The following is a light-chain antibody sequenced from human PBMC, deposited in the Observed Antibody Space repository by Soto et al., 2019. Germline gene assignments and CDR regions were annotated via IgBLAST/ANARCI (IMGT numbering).Light chain of an antibody. Sequence: QSALTQPASVSGSPGQSITISCTGTSSDVGGYTYVSWYQQHPGKAPKLMIYEVSNRPSGVSYRFSGSKSGNTASLTISGLQAEDEADYYCQSYDSSLSAVVFGGGTQLTVL. CDR3: QSYDSSLSAVV. CDR1: SSDVGGYTY. V-gene: IGLV2-14*01. J-gene: IGLJ2*01. CDR2: EVS.